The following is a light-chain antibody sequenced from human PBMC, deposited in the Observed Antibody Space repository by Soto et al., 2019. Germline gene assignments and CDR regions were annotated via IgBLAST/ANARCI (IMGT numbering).Light chain of an antibody. Sequence: ATDMTLSPSSLSSSVGVRITITFLASRDIGSDLSWYQQKPGKAPTLLIYAASNLQSGVPSRFRGSRSGTEFTLTVSSLQPEDFTTYYCLQDHDDSWTFGQGTKVDIK. CDR1: RDIGSD. V-gene: IGKV1-6*01. CDR2: AAS. J-gene: IGKJ1*01. CDR3: LQDHDDSWT.